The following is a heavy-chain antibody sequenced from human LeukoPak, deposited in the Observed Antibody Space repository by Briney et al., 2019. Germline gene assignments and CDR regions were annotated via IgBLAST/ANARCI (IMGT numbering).Heavy chain of an antibody. V-gene: IGHV4-59*01. J-gene: IGHJ2*01. Sequence: GSLRLSCAASGFTFSSYEMNWVRQAPGKGLEWLGYIYYSGSTNYNPSLKSRVTISVDTSKNQFSLKLSSVTAADTAVYYCARVYYSSSYDYWYFDLWGRGTLVTVSS. D-gene: IGHD6-13*01. CDR1: GFTFSSYE. CDR2: IYYSGST. CDR3: ARVYYSSSYDYWYFDL.